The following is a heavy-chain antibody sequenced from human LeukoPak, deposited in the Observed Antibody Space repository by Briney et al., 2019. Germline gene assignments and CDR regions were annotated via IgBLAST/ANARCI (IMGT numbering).Heavy chain of an antibody. D-gene: IGHD2-2*01. J-gene: IGHJ4*02. Sequence: RGSLSVSSVPSEYWFDNFVESWVRHAPGKGVERVASISGGGDITYYAESVKGSFTISRDNSKNILYLQMNSVRDDDTALYYCAKDLQGDIVVVPASLPKDLSKSCFDFSGPGALVTVSS. CDR3: AKDLQGDIVVVPASLPKDLSKSCFDF. V-gene: IGHV3-23*01. CDR1: EYWFDNFV. CDR2: ISGGGDIT.